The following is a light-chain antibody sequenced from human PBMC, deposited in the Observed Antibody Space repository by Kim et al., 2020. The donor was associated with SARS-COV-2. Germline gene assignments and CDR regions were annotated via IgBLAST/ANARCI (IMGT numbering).Light chain of an antibody. CDR2: DDS. CDR3: QVWDGITDPVI. Sequence: APGTTARITCGGNNLERRRVRGYQQKPGQAPVLILFDDSDRSSGIPERFSGSNSGNTATLTITGVGAGDEADYYCQVWDGITDPVIFGGGTQLTVL. V-gene: IGLV3-21*03. CDR1: NLERRR. J-gene: IGLJ2*01.